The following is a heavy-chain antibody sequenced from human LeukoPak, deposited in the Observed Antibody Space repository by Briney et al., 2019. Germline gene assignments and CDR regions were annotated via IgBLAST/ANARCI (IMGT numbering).Heavy chain of an antibody. CDR3: ASLGSAPKPLDY. D-gene: IGHD2-15*01. V-gene: IGHV3-20*04. CDR2: INWNGGST. CDR1: GFTFGDYA. Sequence: PGRSLRLSCTASGFTFGDYAMSWVRQAPGKGLEWVSGINWNGGSTGYADSVKGRFTISRDNAKNSLYLQMNSLRAEDTALYYCASLGSAPKPLDYWGQGTLVTVSS. J-gene: IGHJ4*02.